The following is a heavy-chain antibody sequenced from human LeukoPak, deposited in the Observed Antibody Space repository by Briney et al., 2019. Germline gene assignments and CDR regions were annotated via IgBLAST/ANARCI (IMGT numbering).Heavy chain of an antibody. Sequence: SQILSLTCTVSGASITSGPYYWSWIRQPAGQGLEWIGRLYTTGSTNLNPSLRSRVTMSLDTSKNQLSLNLTSVTAADTGVYYCARVRNFYYYMDVWGKGTTVTVSS. CDR2: LYTTGST. CDR1: GASITSGPYY. CDR3: ARVRNFYYYMDV. J-gene: IGHJ6*03. V-gene: IGHV4-61*02.